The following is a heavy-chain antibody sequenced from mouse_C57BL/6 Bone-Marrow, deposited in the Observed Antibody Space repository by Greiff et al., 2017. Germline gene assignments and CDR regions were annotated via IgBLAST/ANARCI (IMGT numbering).Heavy chain of an antibody. D-gene: IGHD1-1*01. CDR3: ARGGTTVVATPFAY. Sequence: EVQLQQSGPELVKPGASVKIPCKASGYTFTDYNMDWVKQSHGKSLEWIGDINPNNGGTIYNQKFKGKATLTVDKSSSTAYMELRSLTSEDTAVYYCARGGTTVVATPFAYWGQGTLVTVSA. V-gene: IGHV1-18*01. CDR2: INPNNGGT. CDR1: GYTFTDYN. J-gene: IGHJ3*01.